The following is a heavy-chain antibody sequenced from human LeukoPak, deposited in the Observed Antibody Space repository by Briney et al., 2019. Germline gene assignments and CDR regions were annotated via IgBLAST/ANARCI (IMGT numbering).Heavy chain of an antibody. CDR1: RFTFSSYS. V-gene: IGHV3-21*01. Sequence: GGSLRLSCAASRFTFSSYSMNWVRQAPGKGLEWVSSISSSSSYIYYADSVKGRFTISRDNAKNSLYLQMNSLRAEDTAVYYCAAYCSDGSCYHWGQGTLVTVSS. CDR2: ISSSSSYI. J-gene: IGHJ5*02. D-gene: IGHD2-15*01. CDR3: AAYCSDGSCYH.